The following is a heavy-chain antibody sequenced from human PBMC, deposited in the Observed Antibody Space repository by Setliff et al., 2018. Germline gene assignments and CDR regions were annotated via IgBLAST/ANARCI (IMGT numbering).Heavy chain of an antibody. CDR2: IDYSGST. D-gene: IGHD5-18*01. Sequence: SETLSLTCTVSGGSLSSFYWSWIRQPPGKGLEWIGYIDYSGSTYYNPSLKSRVNMSVDTSKNQIALNLKSVTAADTAVYYCARDRTAYSYGLDVWGQGTTVTVSS. CDR3: ARDRTAYSYGLDV. V-gene: IGHV4-59*01. CDR1: GGSLSSFY. J-gene: IGHJ6*02.